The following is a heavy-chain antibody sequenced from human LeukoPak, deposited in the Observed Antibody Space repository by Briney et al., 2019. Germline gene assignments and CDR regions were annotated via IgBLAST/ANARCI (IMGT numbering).Heavy chain of an antibody. J-gene: IGHJ5*02. CDR3: AIGGYCSSTSCYEGFDP. Sequence: SETLSLTCAVSGYSISSGYYWGWIRQPPGKGLEWIGSIYHSGSTYYSPSLKSRVTISVDTSKNQFSLKLSSVTAADTAVYYCAIGGYCSSTSCYEGFDPWGQGTLVTVSS. CDR1: GYSISSGYY. D-gene: IGHD2-2*01. CDR2: IYHSGST. V-gene: IGHV4-38-2*01.